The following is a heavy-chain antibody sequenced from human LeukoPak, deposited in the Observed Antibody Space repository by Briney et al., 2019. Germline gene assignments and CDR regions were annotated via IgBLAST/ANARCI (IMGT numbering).Heavy chain of an antibody. J-gene: IGHJ3*02. V-gene: IGHV5-51*01. D-gene: IGHD3-22*01. CDR1: GYSFTTDW. Sequence: RGESLKISCKASGYSFTTDWIAWVRQMPGKGLEWMGIIYPGDSDTRYSPSFQGQVTISADKSISTAYLQWSSLKASDTAMYYCARRDDSSGYSDAFDIWGQGTMVTVSS. CDR3: ARRDDSSGYSDAFDI. CDR2: IYPGDSDT.